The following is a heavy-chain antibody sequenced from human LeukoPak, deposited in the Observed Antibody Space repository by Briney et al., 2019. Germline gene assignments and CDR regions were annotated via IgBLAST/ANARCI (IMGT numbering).Heavy chain of an antibody. J-gene: IGHJ4*02. V-gene: IGHV1-2*02. CDR1: GYTFTGYY. CDR3: ARGRDDSSGRLSDY. CDR2: INPNSGGT. D-gene: IGHD3-22*01. Sequence: ASVKVSCKASGYTFTGYYMHCVRQAPGQGLEWMGWINPNSGGTHYTQKFQGRVTMTRDTSISTAYMELSRLRSDDTAVYYCARGRDDSSGRLSDYWGQGTLVTVSS.